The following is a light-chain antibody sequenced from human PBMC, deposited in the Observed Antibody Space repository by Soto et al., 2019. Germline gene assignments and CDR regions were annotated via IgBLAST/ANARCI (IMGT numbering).Light chain of an antibody. CDR2: GAS. J-gene: IGKJ4*01. V-gene: IGKV3-15*01. Sequence: EIVMTQSPATLSVSPGERATLSCRASQSISSNLAWYQQKPGQVPRLLIYGASTRATGIPARFSGSGSGTEFTLTISSLQSEDFAVYYCQQYNNWPLLTFGGGTKVEIK. CDR3: QQYNNWPLLT. CDR1: QSISSN.